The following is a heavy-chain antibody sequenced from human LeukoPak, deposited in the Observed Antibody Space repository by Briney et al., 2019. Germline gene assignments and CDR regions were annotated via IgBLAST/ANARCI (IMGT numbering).Heavy chain of an antibody. CDR1: GFTFSSYG. J-gene: IGHJ4*02. V-gene: IGHV3-30*02. CDR3: AKDERDSSSWYFDQ. CDR2: IRSDGSIK. Sequence: PGGSLRLSCAASGFTFSSYGMHWVRQAPGKGLEGVAFIRSDGSIKYYADSVKGRFTISRDNSKNTLYLQMNSLRAEDTAVYYCAKDERDSSSWYFDQWGQGTLVTVSS. D-gene: IGHD3-22*01.